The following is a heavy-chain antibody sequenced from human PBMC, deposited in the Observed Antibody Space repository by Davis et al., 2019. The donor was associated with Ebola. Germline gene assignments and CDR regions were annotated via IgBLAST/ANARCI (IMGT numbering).Heavy chain of an antibody. CDR1: GGSLSGYY. CDR3: ARHPSVLRSFLVDP. CDR2: INHSGST. J-gene: IGHJ5*02. V-gene: IGHV4-34*01. Sequence: SETLSLTCAVYGGSLSGYYWSWIRQSPGKGLEWIGEINHSGSTNYNPSLKSRVTISVDTSKNQFSLKLSSVTAADTAVYYCARHPSVLRSFLVDPWGQGTQVTVSS. D-gene: IGHD3-3*01.